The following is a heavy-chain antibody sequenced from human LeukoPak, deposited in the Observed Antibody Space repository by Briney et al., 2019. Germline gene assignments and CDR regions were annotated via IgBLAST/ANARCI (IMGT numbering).Heavy chain of an antibody. V-gene: IGHV4-34*01. CDR1: GGSFSGYY. Sequence: SETLSLTCAVYGGSFSGYYWSWIRQPPGKGLEWIGEINHSGSTNYNPSLKSRVTISVDTSKNQFSLKLSSVTAADTAVYYCAREHYYDSSGYYYIIRHPVAFDYWGQGTLVTVSS. CDR2: INHSGST. D-gene: IGHD3-22*01. J-gene: IGHJ4*02. CDR3: AREHYYDSSGYYYIIRHPVAFDY.